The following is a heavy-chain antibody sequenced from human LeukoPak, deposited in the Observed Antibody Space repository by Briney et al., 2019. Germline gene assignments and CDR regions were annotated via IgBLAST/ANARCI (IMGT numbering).Heavy chain of an antibody. CDR1: GFTFSDYY. D-gene: IGHD2-2*01. V-gene: IGHV3-11*04. CDR2: ISSSGSTI. CDR3: ASQIGGTSFNDYYYYYMDV. Sequence: PGGSLRLSCAASGFTFSDYYMSWIRQAPGKGLEWVSYISSSGSTIYYADSVKGRFTISRDNAKNSLYLQMNSLRAEDTAVYYCASQIGGTSFNDYYYYYMDVWGKGTTVTVSS. J-gene: IGHJ6*03.